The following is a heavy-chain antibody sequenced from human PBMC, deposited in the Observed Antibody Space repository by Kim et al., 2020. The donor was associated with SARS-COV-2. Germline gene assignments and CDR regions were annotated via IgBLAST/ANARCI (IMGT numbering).Heavy chain of an antibody. CDR1: GYTFTSSG. V-gene: IGHV1-18*01. CDR3: SRDHSSGWFWFDY. J-gene: IGHJ4*02. Sequence: ASVKVSCKTSGYTFTSSGISWVRLAPGQGLEWMGWISAYNGNTNYAQKFQGRVTMTTDTSTSTAYMDLRSLRSDDAAVYYCSRDHSSGWFWFDYWGQGTLVTVSS. D-gene: IGHD6-19*01. CDR2: ISAYNGNT.